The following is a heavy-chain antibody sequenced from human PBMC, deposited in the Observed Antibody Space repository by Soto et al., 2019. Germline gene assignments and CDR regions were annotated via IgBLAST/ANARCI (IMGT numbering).Heavy chain of an antibody. Sequence: QITLKESGPTLVKPTQTLTLTCTFSGFSLSTSGVGVGWIRQPPGKALECLALIYWDDDKRYSPSPKRRLTITKDTSKIQEVLTMPNMDPVDTATYYCAHRRRGSYFDYWGQETLVTVSS. CDR2: IYWDDDK. CDR3: AHRRRGSYFDY. CDR1: GFSLSTSGVG. J-gene: IGHJ4*02. V-gene: IGHV2-5*02. D-gene: IGHD3-16*01.